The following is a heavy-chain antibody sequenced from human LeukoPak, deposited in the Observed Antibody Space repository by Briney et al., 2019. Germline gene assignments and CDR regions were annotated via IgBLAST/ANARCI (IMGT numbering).Heavy chain of an antibody. CDR3: ARENNWNYRGGDWFDP. Sequence: GASVKVSCKASGFTFTSYGIAWVRQAPGQGLEWMAWIRVNSGDTKYAQKFQGRVTMTTDTSTSTAYTELRSLRSDDTAVYYCARENNWNYRGGDWFDPWGQGTLVTVSS. CDR2: IRVNSGDT. CDR1: GFTFTSYG. D-gene: IGHD1-7*01. J-gene: IGHJ5*02. V-gene: IGHV1-18*01.